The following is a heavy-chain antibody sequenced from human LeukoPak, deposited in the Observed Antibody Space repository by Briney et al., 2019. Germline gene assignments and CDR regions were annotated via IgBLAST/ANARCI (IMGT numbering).Heavy chain of an antibody. V-gene: IGHV3-30*18. CDR2: LSSGGSHE. D-gene: IGHD6-13*01. CDR3: AKEGATAGKMRFHFDY. J-gene: IGHJ4*02. CDR1: GFTFSDYG. Sequence: GTSLRLSCAASGFTFSDYGMHWVRQAPGKGLEWVAVLSSGGSHEYFADSVKGRFTISRDNSKNTLNLQMSSLRPKDTAVYYCAKEGATAGKMRFHFDYWGQGTLVTVSS.